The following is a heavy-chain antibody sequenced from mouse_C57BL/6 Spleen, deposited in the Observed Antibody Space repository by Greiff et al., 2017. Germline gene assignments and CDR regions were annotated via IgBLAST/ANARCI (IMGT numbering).Heavy chain of an antibody. J-gene: IGHJ3*01. D-gene: IGHD2-3*01. CDR3: ARSYDPPGFAY. CDR1: GYAFSSSW. V-gene: IGHV1-82*01. CDR2: IYPGDGDT. Sequence: QVQLKESGPELVKPGASVKISCKASGYAFSSSWMNWVKQRPGKGLEWIGRIYPGDGDTNYNGKFKGKATLTADKSSSTAYMQLSSLTSEDSAVYFCARSYDPPGFAYWGQGALVTVSA.